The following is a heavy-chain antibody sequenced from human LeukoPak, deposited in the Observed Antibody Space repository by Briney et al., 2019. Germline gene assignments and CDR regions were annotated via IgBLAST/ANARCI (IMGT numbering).Heavy chain of an antibody. CDR2: ISSDASST. V-gene: IGHV3-74*01. CDR1: GFTFSSYW. Sequence: PGGSLRLSCAASGFTFSSYWMHWVRQAPGXGLVWVSRISSDASSTNYADSVKGRFTISRDNAENTLFLQMNSLRAENTALYSCARDDGGYYDSSGYGDYWGQGTLVTVSS. J-gene: IGHJ4*02. D-gene: IGHD3-22*01. CDR3: ARDDGGYYDSSGYGDY.